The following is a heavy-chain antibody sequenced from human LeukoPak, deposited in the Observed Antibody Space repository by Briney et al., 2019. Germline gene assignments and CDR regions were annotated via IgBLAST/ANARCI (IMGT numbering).Heavy chain of an antibody. Sequence: GGSLRLSCAASGFTFSSYSMNWVRQAPGKGLEWVSSISSSSSYIYYADSVKGRFTISRDNAKNSLYLQMNSLRAEDTAVYYCARESDVVVPAAMKYYYYMDVWGKGTTDTVSS. CDR2: ISSSSSYI. V-gene: IGHV3-21*01. D-gene: IGHD2-2*01. CDR3: ARESDVVVPAAMKYYYYMDV. CDR1: GFTFSSYS. J-gene: IGHJ6*03.